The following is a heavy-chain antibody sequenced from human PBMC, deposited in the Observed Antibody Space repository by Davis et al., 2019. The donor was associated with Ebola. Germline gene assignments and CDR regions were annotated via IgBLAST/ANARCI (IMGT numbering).Heavy chain of an antibody. CDR1: EFTFSSYS. V-gene: IGHV3-48*02. CDR3: ARRHQGYCTGGVCYGLFIYYYYYGMDV. Sequence: PGGSLRLSCAASEFTFSSYSMNWVRQAPGKGLEWVSYISSSSSTIYYADSVKGRFTISRDNAKNSLYLQMNSLRDEDTAVYYCARRHQGYCTGGVCYGLFIYYYYYGMDVWGQGTTVTVSS. D-gene: IGHD2-8*02. J-gene: IGHJ6*02. CDR2: ISSSSSTI.